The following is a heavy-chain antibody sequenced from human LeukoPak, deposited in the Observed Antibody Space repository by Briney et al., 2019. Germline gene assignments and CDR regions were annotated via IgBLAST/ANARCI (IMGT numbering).Heavy chain of an antibody. Sequence: ASVKVSCKASGYTFTSYGISWVRQAPGQGLEWMGWISAYNGNINYAQKLQGRVTMTTDTSTSTAYMELGSLRSDDTAVYYCARREGYCSSTSCSPYYYYYYMDVWGKGTTVTVSS. J-gene: IGHJ6*03. V-gene: IGHV1-18*01. CDR1: GYTFTSYG. CDR3: ARREGYCSSTSCSPYYYYYYMDV. CDR2: ISAYNGNI. D-gene: IGHD2-2*01.